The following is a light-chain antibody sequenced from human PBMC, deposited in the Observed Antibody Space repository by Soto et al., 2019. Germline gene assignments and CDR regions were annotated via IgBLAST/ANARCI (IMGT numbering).Light chain of an antibody. CDR1: QSISTN. J-gene: IGKJ4*01. CDR3: QPYNSWPPLT. V-gene: IGKV3-15*01. Sequence: IVMTHSPATLSVSPGERATLSCRASQSISTNLAWYQQKPGQAPRLLIYGASTRATGIPARFSGSGSGTAFTLTISSLQSEDFAVYYCQPYNSWPPLTFGEGTKLEIK. CDR2: GAS.